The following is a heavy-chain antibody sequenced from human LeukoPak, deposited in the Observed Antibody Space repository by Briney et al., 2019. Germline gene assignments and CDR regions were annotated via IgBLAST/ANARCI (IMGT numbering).Heavy chain of an antibody. CDR3: ARGPSGSGGDMNYYYYYMDV. V-gene: IGHV3-74*01. CDR2: INGDGTRT. D-gene: IGHD2-21*01. J-gene: IGHJ6*03. Sequence: HPGGSLRLSCAASGFTFSGYWMHWVRQAPGKGLMWVSRINGDGTRTTYADSVKGRFTISRDNAKNSVFLQMNSLRADDTAVYYCARGPSGSGGDMNYYYYYMDVWGKGTTVTVSS. CDR1: GFTFSGYW.